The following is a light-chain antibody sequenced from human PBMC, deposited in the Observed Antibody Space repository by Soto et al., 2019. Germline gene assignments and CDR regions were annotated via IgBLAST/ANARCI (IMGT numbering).Light chain of an antibody. V-gene: IGKV3-15*01. CDR3: QQYHEWPLS. CDR1: QSVSSY. J-gene: IGKJ4*01. CDR2: GVS. Sequence: EIVLTQSPGTLSLSPGEIATLSFRASQSVSSYLAWYQQKPGQAPRLLIYGVSTRATGIPARFSGSGSGTEFTLTISSLQSEDFAVYYCQQYHEWPLSFGGGTKVDIK.